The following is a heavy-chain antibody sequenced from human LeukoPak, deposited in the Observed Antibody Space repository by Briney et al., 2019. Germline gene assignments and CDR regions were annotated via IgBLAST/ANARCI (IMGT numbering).Heavy chain of an antibody. Sequence: GGSLRLSCAASGFTFSSYALHWVRQAPGKGLEWVAVISSGGTNKYYADFVKGRFTISRDNSKNTLYLQVHSLRAEDTAVYYCATVGAGCYFDDWGQGTLVTVSS. J-gene: IGHJ4*02. CDR2: ISSGGTNK. CDR1: GFTFSSYA. V-gene: IGHV3-30-3*01. D-gene: IGHD3-10*01. CDR3: ATVGAGCYFDD.